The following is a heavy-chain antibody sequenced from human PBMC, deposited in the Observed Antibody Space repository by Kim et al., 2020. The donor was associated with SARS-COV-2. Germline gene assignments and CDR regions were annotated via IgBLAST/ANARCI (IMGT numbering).Heavy chain of an antibody. D-gene: IGHD6-19*01. CDR1: CGSISSSSYY. J-gene: IGHJ1*01. CDR2: IYYSGST. V-gene: IGHV4-39*01. Sequence: SETLSLTCTVSCGSISSSSYYWGWIRQPPGKGLEWIGSIYYSGSTSYNPSLNSRVTISVDTSKNQFTLKLSSVTAADMSVYYCASPGGIAVVGIGYFQHWGQRALRTVSS. CDR3: ASPGGIAVVGIGYFQH.